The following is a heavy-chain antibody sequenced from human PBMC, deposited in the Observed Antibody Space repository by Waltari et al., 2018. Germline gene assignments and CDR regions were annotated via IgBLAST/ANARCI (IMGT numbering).Heavy chain of an antibody. J-gene: IGHJ4*02. CDR1: GYTFTNFA. D-gene: IGHD1-26*01. Sequence: QVQLVQSASELKEPGASVKLACKASGYTFTNFAIDWVRQAPGQGLEWMGWISTATGNPTYGRGFTGRYVLSLDTSINTAYLQITSLKAEDTAFYFCARDRVVGATDWAYWGQGTLVTVSS. CDR3: ARDRVVGATDWAY. CDR2: ISTATGNP. V-gene: IGHV7-4-1*02.